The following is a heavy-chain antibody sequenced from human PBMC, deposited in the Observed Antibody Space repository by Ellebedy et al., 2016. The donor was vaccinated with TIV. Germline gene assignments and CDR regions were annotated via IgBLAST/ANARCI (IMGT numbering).Heavy chain of an antibody. CDR2: IVAIFRTT. CDR3: ARGSNYCDNTELAY. D-gene: IGHD5-24*01. CDR1: GGTFSNYG. J-gene: IGHJ4*02. V-gene: IGHV1-69*13. Sequence: SVKVSCXASGGTFSNYGINWVRQAPGHGLEWMGGIVAIFRTTNYAQKFQGRLTITAGESTSTVYMELSSLRSDDTAVYYCARGSNYCDNTELAYWGQGTLVTVSS.